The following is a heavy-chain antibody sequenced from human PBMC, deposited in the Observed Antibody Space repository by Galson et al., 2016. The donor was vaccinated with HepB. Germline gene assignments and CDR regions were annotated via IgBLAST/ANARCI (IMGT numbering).Heavy chain of an antibody. Sequence: SLRLSCAGAGFTFSGSAIHWVRQASGKGLGWVGRIRSRANSHATAYAESVRGRFAISRDDSKNTAYLQMNSLKSEDTAVYYCTRRLMTTVGDVWGQGTTVTVSS. J-gene: IGHJ6*02. CDR3: TRRLMTTVGDV. D-gene: IGHD4-11*01. CDR1: GFTFSGSA. CDR2: IRSRANSHAT. V-gene: IGHV3-73*01.